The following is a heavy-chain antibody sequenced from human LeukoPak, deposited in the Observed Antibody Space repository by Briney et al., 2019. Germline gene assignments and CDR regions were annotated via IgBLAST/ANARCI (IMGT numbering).Heavy chain of an antibody. CDR2: IYSSGST. Sequence: SETLSLTCTVSGDTMKNYYWSWIRQSAGKGLEWIGRIYSSGSTNYNPSLKSRVTMSVDTSKNQFSLNVTSVTAADTAVYYCAADLQAFAFDIWGQGTMVTVSS. CDR1: GDTMKNYY. CDR3: AADLQAFAFDI. D-gene: IGHD3-3*02. J-gene: IGHJ3*02. V-gene: IGHV4-4*07.